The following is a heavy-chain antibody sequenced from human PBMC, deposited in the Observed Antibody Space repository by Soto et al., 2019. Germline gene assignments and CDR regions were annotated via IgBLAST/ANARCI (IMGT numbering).Heavy chain of an antibody. CDR3: ARWPQPRYTADPYGMDV. CDR1: GGTFSSSG. D-gene: IGHD3-16*02. Sequence: GASVKVSCKASGGTFSSSGFSWVRQAPGQGLEWMGMIVPSLDTTNYAQKFQARVTITADEVTSTAYMELRSLRSEDTAVYYCARWPQPRYTADPYGMDVWGPGITVTVSS. V-gene: IGHV1-69*11. J-gene: IGHJ6*02. CDR2: IVPSLDTT.